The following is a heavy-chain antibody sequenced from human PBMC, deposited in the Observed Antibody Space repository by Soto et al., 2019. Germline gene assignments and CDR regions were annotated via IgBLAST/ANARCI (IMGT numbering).Heavy chain of an antibody. Sequence: GGSLRLSCAASGFTFSDYWMSWVRQAPGRGPEWVANIKFDGSVKQYVDSVRGRFTISRDNSRNSLFLQMNSLRAGDTAVYYCVKDGGYCSSTTCYSPRNHYFDSWGQGTLVTVSS. V-gene: IGHV3-7*03. CDR2: IKFDGSVK. D-gene: IGHD2-2*01. J-gene: IGHJ4*02. CDR1: GFTFSDYW. CDR3: VKDGGYCSSTTCYSPRNHYFDS.